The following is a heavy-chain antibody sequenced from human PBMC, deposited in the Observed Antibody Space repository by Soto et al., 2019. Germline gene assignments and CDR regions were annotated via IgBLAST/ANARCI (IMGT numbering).Heavy chain of an antibody. D-gene: IGHD5-12*01. Sequence: QVQLQQWGAGLLKPSETLSLTCAVYGGSFSGYYWSWIRQPPGKGLEWIGEINHSGSTNYNPSLKSRVTISVDTSKNQFSLKLSSVTAAYTAVYYCARFGGLRLPHYYYYGMDVWGQGTTVTVSS. J-gene: IGHJ6*02. CDR3: ARFGGLRLPHYYYYGMDV. CDR2: INHSGST. CDR1: GGSFSGYY. V-gene: IGHV4-34*01.